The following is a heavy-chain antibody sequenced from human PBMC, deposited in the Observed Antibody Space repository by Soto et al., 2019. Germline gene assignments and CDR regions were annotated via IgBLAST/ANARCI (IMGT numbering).Heavy chain of an antibody. CDR1: GYTFTSYG. J-gene: IGHJ6*02. Sequence: ASVKVSCKTSGYTFTSYGITWVRQAPGQGLEWMGWISPYKGNTYLAQKFQGRVTITADESTSTAYMELSSLRSEDTAVYYCARDLSKRFLEWLLGPRYGMDVWGQGTTVTVSS. D-gene: IGHD3-3*01. CDR3: ARDLSKRFLEWLLGPRYGMDV. CDR2: ISPYKGNT. V-gene: IGHV1-18*04.